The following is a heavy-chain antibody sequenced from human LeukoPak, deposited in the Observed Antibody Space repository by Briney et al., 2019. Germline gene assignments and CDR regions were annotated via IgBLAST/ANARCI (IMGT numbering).Heavy chain of an antibody. CDR3: ARDPYSGSYGNYYYYFMDV. V-gene: IGHV3-21*01. Sequence: GGSLRLSCAASGLTFSSYNMNWVRQAPGKGLEWVSSITSGSSYIYYADSVKGRFTISRDNAKNSLYLQMNSLRAEDTAVYYCARDPYSGSYGNYYYYFMDVWGKGTTVTISS. J-gene: IGHJ6*03. D-gene: IGHD1-26*01. CDR1: GLTFSSYN. CDR2: ITSGSSYI.